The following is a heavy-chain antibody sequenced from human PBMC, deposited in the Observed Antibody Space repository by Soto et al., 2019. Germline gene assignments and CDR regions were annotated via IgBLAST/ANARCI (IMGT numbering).Heavy chain of an antibody. Sequence: ASVKVSCKASGYTFTGYYMHWVRQAPGQGLEWMGWINPNSGGTNYAQKFQGWVTMTRDTSISTAYMELSRLRSDDTAVYYCARAANYYGSGSYYTAPFDYWGQGTLVTVSS. V-gene: IGHV1-2*04. CDR1: GYTFTGYY. J-gene: IGHJ4*02. D-gene: IGHD3-10*01. CDR3: ARAANYYGSGSYYTAPFDY. CDR2: INPNSGGT.